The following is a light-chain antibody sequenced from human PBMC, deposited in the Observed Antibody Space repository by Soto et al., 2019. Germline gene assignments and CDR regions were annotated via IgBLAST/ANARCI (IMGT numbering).Light chain of an antibody. CDR2: GAS. V-gene: IGKV3-20*01. Sequence: EIVLTQSPGTLSLSPGERATLSCRASQSVSSSYLAWYRQKPGQAPRLLIYGASSRATGIPDRFSGSGSGTDFTLTISRLEPEDFAVYYCQQYGSSPLLTFGGGTKVEIK. CDR3: QQYGSSPLLT. J-gene: IGKJ4*01. CDR1: QSVSSSY.